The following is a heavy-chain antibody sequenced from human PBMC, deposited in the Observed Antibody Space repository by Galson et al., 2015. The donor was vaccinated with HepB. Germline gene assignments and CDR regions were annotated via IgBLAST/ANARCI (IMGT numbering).Heavy chain of an antibody. D-gene: IGHD2-15*01. CDR2: IYPDDSDT. Sequence: QSGAEVKKPGQSLKISCKGSGYSFANYWIGWVRQMPGKGLEWMGIIYPDDSDTTYNPSYQGQVTISADKSTNTAYLQWSSLKASDTATYYCARGIVVKALYPVLKYFDNWGQGTLVTVSS. CDR3: ARGIVVKALYPVLKYFDN. CDR1: GYSFANYW. J-gene: IGHJ4*02. V-gene: IGHV5-51*03.